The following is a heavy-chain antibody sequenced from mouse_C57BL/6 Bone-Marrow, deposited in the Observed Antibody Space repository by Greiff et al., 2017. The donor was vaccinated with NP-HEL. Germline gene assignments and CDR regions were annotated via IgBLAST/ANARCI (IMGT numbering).Heavy chain of an antibody. V-gene: IGHV1-81*01. CDR2: IYPRSGNT. Sequence: QVQLQQSGAELARPGASVKLSCKASGYTFTSYGISWVKQRTGQGLEWIGEIYPRSGNTYYNEKFKGKATLTADKSSSTAYMELRSLTSEDSAVYFCARRWLPERCYAMDYWGQGTSVTVSS. J-gene: IGHJ4*01. CDR1: GYTFTSYG. D-gene: IGHD2-2*01. CDR3: ARRWLPERCYAMDY.